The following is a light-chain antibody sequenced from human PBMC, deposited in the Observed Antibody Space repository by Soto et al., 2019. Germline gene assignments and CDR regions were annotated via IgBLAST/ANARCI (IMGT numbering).Light chain of an antibody. CDR3: SSYRSSTTLYV. V-gene: IGLV2-14*01. Sequence: QSALTQPASVSGSPGQSITISCTGTSSDIGDYDYVSWYQQYPGKAPNLLLYEVSNRPSGVSTRFSGSKSGNTASLTISGLQPEDEAHYYCSSYRSSTTLYVFGTGTKVTV. CDR1: SSDIGDYDY. CDR2: EVS. J-gene: IGLJ1*01.